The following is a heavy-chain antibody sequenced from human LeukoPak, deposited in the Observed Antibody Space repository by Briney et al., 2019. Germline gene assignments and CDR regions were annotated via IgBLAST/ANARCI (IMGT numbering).Heavy chain of an antibody. V-gene: IGHV1-2*06. J-gene: IGHJ4*02. CDR1: GGTFSSYA. CDR3: ARLGYCSSTSCYSDPPYDY. CDR2: INPNSGGT. D-gene: IGHD2-2*02. Sequence: GASVKVSCKASGGTFSSYAISWVRQAPGQGLEWMGRINPNSGGTNYAQKFQGRVTMTRDTSISTAYMELSRLRSDNTAVYYCARLGYCSSTSCYSDPPYDYWGQGTLVTVSS.